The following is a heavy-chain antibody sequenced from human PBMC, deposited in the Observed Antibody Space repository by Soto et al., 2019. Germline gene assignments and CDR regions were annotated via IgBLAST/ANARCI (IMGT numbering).Heavy chain of an antibody. CDR1: GFTFGDYA. V-gene: IGHV3-49*04. J-gene: IGHJ4*02. Sequence: GGSLRLSCTASGFTFGDYAMSWVRQAPGKGLEWVGFIRSKAYGGTTEYTASVKGRFTISRDDSKSIAYLQMNSLKTEDTAVYYCTRTETTVTDYWGQGTLVTVSS. CDR2: IRSKAYGGTT. D-gene: IGHD4-4*01. CDR3: TRTETTVTDY.